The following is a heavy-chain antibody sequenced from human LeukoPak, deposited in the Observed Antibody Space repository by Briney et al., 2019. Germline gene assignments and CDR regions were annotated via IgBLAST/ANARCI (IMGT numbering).Heavy chain of an antibody. CDR3: ARGWISDSFDY. D-gene: IGHD5-12*01. J-gene: IGHJ4*02. V-gene: IGHV3-48*03. CDR2: ISSSGSNI. CDR1: GFTFTNYA. Sequence: GGSLRLSCAASGFTFTNYAMNWVRQAPGRGLEWVSYISSSGSNIYYADSVKGRFTISRDNAKNSLYLQMNSLRAEDTAVYYCARGWISDSFDYWGQGTLVTVSS.